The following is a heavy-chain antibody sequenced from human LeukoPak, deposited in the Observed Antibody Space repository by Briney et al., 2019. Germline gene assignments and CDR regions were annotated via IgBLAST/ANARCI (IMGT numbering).Heavy chain of an antibody. Sequence: SETLSLTCTVSGGTISTCYWSWLRQPPGKGLEWIGYIYYSGSTNYKPSLKSRVTMSVDTSKNQFSLKLSSVTAADTAVYYCAREGVTHNWFDPWGQGTLVTVSS. D-gene: IGHD4-23*01. CDR2: IYYSGST. CDR3: AREGVTHNWFDP. V-gene: IGHV4-59*01. J-gene: IGHJ5*02. CDR1: GGTISTCY.